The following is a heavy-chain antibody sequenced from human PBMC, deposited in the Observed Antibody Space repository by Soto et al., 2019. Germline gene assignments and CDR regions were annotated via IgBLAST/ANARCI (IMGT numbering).Heavy chain of an antibody. J-gene: IGHJ3*02. CDR3: ARDQSLSGQTVPSDAFDI. D-gene: IGHD2-21*02. V-gene: IGHV1-69*04. Sequence: SVKVSCKASGGTFSSYTISWVRQAPGQGLEWMGRIIPMLGIANYAQKFQGRVTITADKSTSTAYMELSSLRAEDTAVYFCARDQSLSGQTVPSDAFDIWGQGTMVTVSS. CDR1: GGTFSSYT. CDR2: IIPMLGIA.